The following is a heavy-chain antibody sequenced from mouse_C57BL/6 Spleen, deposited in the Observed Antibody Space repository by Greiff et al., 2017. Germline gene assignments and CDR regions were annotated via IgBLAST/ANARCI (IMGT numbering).Heavy chain of an antibody. Sequence: EVKLQESGPELVKPGASVKISCKASGYSFTDYNMNWVKQSNGKSLEWIGVINPNYGTTSYNQKFKGKATMTVDQSSSTAYMQRNSLTSEDSAVYYCARLIYYDYPFDYWGQGTTLTVSS. V-gene: IGHV1-39*01. J-gene: IGHJ2*01. CDR2: INPNYGTT. D-gene: IGHD2-4*01. CDR1: GYSFTDYN. CDR3: ARLIYYDYPFDY.